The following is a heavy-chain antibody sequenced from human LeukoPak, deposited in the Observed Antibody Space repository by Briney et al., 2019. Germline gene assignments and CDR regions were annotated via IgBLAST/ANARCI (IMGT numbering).Heavy chain of an antibody. CDR3: AKGKRSYSSSYSF. V-gene: IGHV3-9*01. CDR1: GFTFDDYA. D-gene: IGHD6-6*01. CDR2: ISWNSGSI. J-gene: IGHJ4*02. Sequence: GGSLRLSCAASGFTFDDYAMHWVRQAPGKGLEWVSGISWNSGSIGYADSVKGRFTISRDNAKNSLCLQMNSLRAEDTALYYCAKGKRSYSSSYSFWGQGTLVTVSS.